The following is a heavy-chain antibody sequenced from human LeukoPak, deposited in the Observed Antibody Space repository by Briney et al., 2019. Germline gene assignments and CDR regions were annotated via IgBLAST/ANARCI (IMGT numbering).Heavy chain of an antibody. CDR1: GFTFNYYG. CDR2: IWYDGSKK. Sequence: GRSLRLSRAASGFTFNYYGMHWVRQAPGKGLKWVALIWYDGSKKYYADSVKGRFTISRDNSKNTLYLQMNNLRAEDTAVYYCAKDQDRGVIWSYIDYWGQGTLVTVSS. V-gene: IGHV3-33*06. D-gene: IGHD3-10*01. J-gene: IGHJ4*02. CDR3: AKDQDRGVIWSYIDY.